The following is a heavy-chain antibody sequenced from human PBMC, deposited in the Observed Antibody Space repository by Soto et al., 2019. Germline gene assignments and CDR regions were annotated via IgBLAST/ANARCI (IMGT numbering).Heavy chain of an antibody. CDR3: AKDRELQVDY. V-gene: IGHV3-30*18. CDR2: ISYDGSNK. J-gene: IGHJ4*02. D-gene: IGHD1-26*01. CDR1: GFTFSSYG. Sequence: QVQLVESGGGVVQPVRSLRLSCAASGFTFSSYGMHWVRQAPGKGLEWVAVISYDGSNKYYADSVKGRFTISRDNSKNTLYLRMNSLRAEDTAVYYCAKDRELQVDYWGQGTLVTVSS.